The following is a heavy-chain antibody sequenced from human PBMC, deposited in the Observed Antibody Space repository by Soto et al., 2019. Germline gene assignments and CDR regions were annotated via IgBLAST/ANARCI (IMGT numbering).Heavy chain of an antibody. CDR2: IYPGDSDT. CDR3: ARSSFSGGSGSYAFDI. Sequence: GESLKISCKGSGYSFTSYWIGWVRQMPGKGLEWMGIIYPGDSDTSYSPSFQGQVTISADKSITTAYLQWGSLKASDTAMYYCARSSFSGGSGSYAFDIWGHGTMVTVSS. V-gene: IGHV5-51*01. D-gene: IGHD3-10*01. CDR1: GYSFTSYW. J-gene: IGHJ3*02.